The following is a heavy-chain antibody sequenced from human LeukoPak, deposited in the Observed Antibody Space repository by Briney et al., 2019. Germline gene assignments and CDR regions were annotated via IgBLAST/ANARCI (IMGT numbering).Heavy chain of an antibody. J-gene: IGHJ4*02. CDR2: IYYSGST. CDR3: ARRLGDTAMVDY. CDR1: GGSISSGGYY. Sequence: SQTLSLTCTVSGGSISSGGYYWSWIRQHPGKGLEWIGYIYYSGSTYYNPSLKSRVTISVDTSKNQFSLKLSSVTAADTAVYYCARRLGDTAMVDYWGQGTLVTVSS. D-gene: IGHD5-18*01. V-gene: IGHV4-31*03.